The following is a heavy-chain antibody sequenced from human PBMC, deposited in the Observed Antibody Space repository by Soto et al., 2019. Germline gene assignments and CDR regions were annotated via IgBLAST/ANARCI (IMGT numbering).Heavy chain of an antibody. CDR2: ISFSGDYI. CDR3: ARVLRAAGDAFDV. J-gene: IGHJ3*01. V-gene: IGHV3-21*04. CDR1: VFPLEKYG. Sequence: PGGSLRLSCAVSVFPLEKYGMNWVRQAPGKGLEWVSSISFSGDYIYYADSVKGRFTISRDDARNSLHLQLNSLRAEDAALYYCARVLRAAGDAFDVWGQGTVVTVSS. D-gene: IGHD6-13*01.